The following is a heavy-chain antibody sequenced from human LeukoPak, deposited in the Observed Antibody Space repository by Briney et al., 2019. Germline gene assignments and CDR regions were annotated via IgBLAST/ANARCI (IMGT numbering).Heavy chain of an antibody. Sequence: GSLRLSCAASGFTFSSYAMHWVRQAPGKGLEWVAVISYDGSNKQHADSVRGRFTISRDNSKNTLYVQMNSLRAEDTAVYYCARDSLGDPTYYFDYWGQGTLVTVSS. CDR3: ARDSLGDPTYYFDY. V-gene: IGHV3-30*04. CDR1: GFTFSSYA. CDR2: ISYDGSNK. J-gene: IGHJ4*02. D-gene: IGHD3-10*01.